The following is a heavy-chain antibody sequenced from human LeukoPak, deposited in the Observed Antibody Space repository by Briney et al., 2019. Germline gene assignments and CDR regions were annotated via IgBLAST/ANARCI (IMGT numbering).Heavy chain of an antibody. CDR3: ARGSVEHNWNDGYYYYYMDV. CDR2: INPDSGGT. V-gene: IGHV1-2*02. J-gene: IGHJ6*03. Sequence: ASVKVSCKASGYTFTGYYMHWVRQAPAQGLEWMGWINPDSGGTNYAQKFQGRVTMTRDTSISTAYMELSRLRSEDTAVYYCARGSVEHNWNDGYYYYYMDVWGKGTTVTISS. CDR1: GYTFTGYY. D-gene: IGHD1-1*01.